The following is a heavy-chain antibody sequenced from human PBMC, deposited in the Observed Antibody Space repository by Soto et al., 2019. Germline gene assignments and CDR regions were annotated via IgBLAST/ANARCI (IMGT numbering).Heavy chain of an antibody. CDR1: GGSISSGGYY. J-gene: IGHJ4*02. CDR3: ATGLRYYYFDY. Sequence: SSETLSLTCTVSGGSISSGGYYWSWIRQHPWKGLEWIGYIYYSGSTYYNPSLKSRVTISVDTSKNQFSLKLSSVTAADTAVYYCATGLRYYYFDYWGQGXLVTVYS. CDR2: IYYSGST. V-gene: IGHV4-31*03. D-gene: IGHD4-17*01.